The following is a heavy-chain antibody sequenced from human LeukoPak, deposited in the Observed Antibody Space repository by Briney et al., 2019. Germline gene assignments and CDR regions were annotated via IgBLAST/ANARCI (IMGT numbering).Heavy chain of an antibody. V-gene: IGHV4-34*01. CDR1: GGSISSYY. CDR3: ARVTIFGVVIPYNWFDP. CDR2: INHSGST. J-gene: IGHJ5*02. D-gene: IGHD3-3*01. Sequence: KPSETLSLTCTVSGGSISSYYWSWIRQPPGKGLEWIGEINHSGSTNYNPSLKSRVTISVDTSKNQFSLKLSSVTAADTAVYYCARVTIFGVVIPYNWFDPWGQGTLVTVSS.